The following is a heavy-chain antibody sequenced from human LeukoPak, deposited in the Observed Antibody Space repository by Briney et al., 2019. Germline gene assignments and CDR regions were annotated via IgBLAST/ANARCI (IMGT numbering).Heavy chain of an antibody. CDR2: INPNSGGT. J-gene: IGHJ4*02. CDR1: GYTFTGYY. V-gene: IGHV1-2*02. D-gene: IGHD5-18*01. CDR3: ARGENTAIQSGHDY. Sequence: ATVKVSCKASGYTFTGYYMHWVRQAPGQGLEWMGWINPNSGGTNYAQKFQGRVTMTRDTSISTAYMELSRLRSDDTAVYYCARGENTAIQSGHDYGGKGPLVTVSS.